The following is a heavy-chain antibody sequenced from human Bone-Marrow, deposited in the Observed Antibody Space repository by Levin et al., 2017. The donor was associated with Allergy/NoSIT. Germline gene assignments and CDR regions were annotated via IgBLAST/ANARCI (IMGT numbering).Heavy chain of an antibody. CDR1: GFTFTNYA. CDR2: ITGSGAGT. Sequence: SCAASGFTFTNYAMTWVRQAPGKGLEWVSSITGSGAGTQYADSVKGRFTISRDNSKNTLYLQMNSLRAEDTAVYYCAKDPNGDYVGAFDTWGQGTKVSVSS. J-gene: IGHJ3*02. V-gene: IGHV3-23*01. CDR3: AKDPNGDYVGAFDT. D-gene: IGHD4-17*01.